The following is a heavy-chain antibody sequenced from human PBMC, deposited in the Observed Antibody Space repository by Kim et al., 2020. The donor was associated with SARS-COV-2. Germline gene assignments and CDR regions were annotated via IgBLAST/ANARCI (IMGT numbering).Heavy chain of an antibody. V-gene: IGHV4-59*08. CDR1: GGSISSYY. J-gene: IGHJ3*02. CDR3: ARGGYYDSSGYQAAFDI. Sequence: SETLSLTCTVSGGSISSYYWSWIRQPPGKGLEWIGYIYYSGSTNYNPSLKSRVTISVDTSKNQFSLKLSSVTAADTAVYYFARGGYYDSSGYQAAFDIWG. CDR2: IYYSGST. D-gene: IGHD3-22*01.